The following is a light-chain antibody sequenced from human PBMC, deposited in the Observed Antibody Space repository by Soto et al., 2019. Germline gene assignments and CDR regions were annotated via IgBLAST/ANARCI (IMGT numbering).Light chain of an antibody. V-gene: IGKV3-20*01. J-gene: IGKJ1*01. CDR2: GAS. CDR3: QQYGSSPWT. Sequence: EIVLTQSPGTLSLSPGERATLSCRASQSVSSGHLAWYQQKPGQAPRLLIFGASSRATGIPDRFSGSGSGTDFALTINRLEPEDFAVYYCQQYGSSPWTFGPGTKVEI. CDR1: QSVSSGH.